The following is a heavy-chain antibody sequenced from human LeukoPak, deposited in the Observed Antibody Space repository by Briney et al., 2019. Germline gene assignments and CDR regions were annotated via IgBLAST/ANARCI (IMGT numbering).Heavy chain of an antibody. D-gene: IGHD1/OR15-1a*01. V-gene: IGHV4-34*01. J-gene: IGHJ4*02. CDR2: INHSGST. Sequence: SETPSLTCAVYGGSFSGYYWSWIRQPPGKGLEWIGEINHSGSTNYNPSLKSRVTISVDTSKNQFSLKLSSVTAADTAVYYCARRSTNGPPYYLEYWGQGTPVTVSS. CDR1: GGSFSGYY. CDR3: ARRSTNGPPYYLEY.